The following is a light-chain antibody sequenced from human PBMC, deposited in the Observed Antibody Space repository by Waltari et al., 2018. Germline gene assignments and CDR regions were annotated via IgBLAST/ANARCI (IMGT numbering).Light chain of an antibody. CDR1: KLGDNY. J-gene: IGLJ1*01. CDR3: QAWDSSTPYV. Sequence: SYELTQPPSVSVSPGQTASITCSGDKLGDNYACWYQQKPGQSPVLVIYQDSKRPSGMPERFSGSNSGNTATLTISGTQAMDEADYYCQAWDSSTPYVFVTGTKVTVL. CDR2: QDS. V-gene: IGLV3-1*01.